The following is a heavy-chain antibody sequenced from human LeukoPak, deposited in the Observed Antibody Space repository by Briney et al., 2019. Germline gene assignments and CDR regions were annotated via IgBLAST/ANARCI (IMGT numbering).Heavy chain of an antibody. CDR2: IYYSGST. CDR1: DGSISSSY. CDR3: ARGRLVGVVVPAGFDP. D-gene: IGHD2-2*01. J-gene: IGHJ5*02. Sequence: SETLSLTCTVSDGSISSSYWSWIRQPPGKGLEWIGYIYYSGSTNYNPSLKSRVTISVDTSKNQFSLKLSSVTAADTAVYYCARGRLVGVVVPAGFDPWGQGTLVTVSS. V-gene: IGHV4-59*01.